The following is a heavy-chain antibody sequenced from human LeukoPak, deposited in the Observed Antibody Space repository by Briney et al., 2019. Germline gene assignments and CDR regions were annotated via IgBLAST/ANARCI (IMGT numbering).Heavy chain of an antibody. CDR3: TTALPYDYVWGTYRDPS. J-gene: IGHJ4*02. CDR1: GFTFKIAW. V-gene: IGHV3-15*01. Sequence: KPGGSLRLSCAASGFTFKIAWMSWVRQAPGKGLEWVGRMKSKSDGGTTHYAAPVKGRFIISRDDSKNTLYLQMNSLKTEDTAVYYCTTALPYDYVWGTYRDPSWGQGTLVTVSS. CDR2: MKSKSDGGTT. D-gene: IGHD3-16*02.